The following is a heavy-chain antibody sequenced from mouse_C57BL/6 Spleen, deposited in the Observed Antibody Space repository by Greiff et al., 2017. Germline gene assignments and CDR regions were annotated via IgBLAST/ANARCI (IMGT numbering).Heavy chain of an antibody. CDR1: GYAFSSSW. CDR2: IYPGDGDT. CDR3: ARGGGWYFDV. V-gene: IGHV1-82*01. Sequence: VQLQQSGPELVKPGASVKISCKASGYAFSSSWMNWVKQRPGKGLEWIGRIYPGDGDTNYNGKFKGKATLTADKSSSTAYMQLSSLTSEDSAVYFCARGGGWYFDVWGTGTTVTVSS. J-gene: IGHJ1*03.